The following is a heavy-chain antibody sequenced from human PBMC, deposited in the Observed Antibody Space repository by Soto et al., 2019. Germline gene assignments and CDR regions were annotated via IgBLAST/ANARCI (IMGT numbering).Heavy chain of an antibody. CDR2: VYYNENT. V-gene: IGHV4-39*01. D-gene: IGHD1-26*01. J-gene: IGHJ5*02. CDR3: ARRELYYGSPGGFDP. CDR1: GGSISSFAHY. Sequence: SETLSLTCSVSGGSISSFAHYWGWIRQPPGKGLEWIGTVYYNENTYYNPSLKSRVTISVDTAKNQFSLNLRSVTAADTAIYFCARRELYYGSPGGFDPWGQGTLVTVSS.